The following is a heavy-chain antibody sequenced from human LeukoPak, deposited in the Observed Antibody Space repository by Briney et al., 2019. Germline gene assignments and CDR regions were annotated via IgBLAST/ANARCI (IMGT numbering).Heavy chain of an antibody. CDR1: GRPISSSSYY. Sequence: SETVSLTCTVSGRPISSSSYYWGWIRRPPGKGLGWIGSIYYSGSTYYNPSLKSRVTISVDTSNNQFSLKLSSVTAADTAVYYCARHPSVMITFGGVIFTHAFDIWGQGTMVTVSS. CDR3: ARHPSVMITFGGVIFTHAFDI. J-gene: IGHJ3*02. D-gene: IGHD3-16*02. V-gene: IGHV4-39*01. CDR2: IYYSGST.